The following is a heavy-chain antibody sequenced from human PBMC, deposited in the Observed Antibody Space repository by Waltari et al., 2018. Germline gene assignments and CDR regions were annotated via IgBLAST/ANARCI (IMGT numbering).Heavy chain of an antibody. CDR2: ISYDGSNK. CDR1: GFTFSSYA. J-gene: IGHJ3*02. CDR3: ARQLDDYGVDRWAFDI. D-gene: IGHD4-17*01. Sequence: VQLVESGGGLVQPGRSLRLSCAASGFTFSSYAMHWVRQAPGKGLEWVAVISYDGSNKYYADSVKGRFTISRDNSKNTLYLQMNSLRAEDTAVYYCARQLDDYGVDRWAFDIWGQGTMVTVSS. V-gene: IGHV3-30-3*01.